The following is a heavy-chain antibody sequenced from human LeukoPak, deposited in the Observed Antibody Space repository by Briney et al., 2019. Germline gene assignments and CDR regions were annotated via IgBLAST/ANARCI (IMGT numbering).Heavy chain of an antibody. CDR1: GYTFTGYY. CDR2: INPNSGGT. D-gene: IGHD6-19*01. J-gene: IGHJ6*02. Sequence: ASVKVSCKASGYTFTGYYMHWVRQAPGQGLEWMGWINPNSGGTNYAQKFQGRVTMTRDTSISTAYMELSRLRSDDTAVYYCARGFYSSGWYLRDYYYGMDVWGQGTTVTVSS. V-gene: IGHV1-2*02. CDR3: ARGFYSSGWYLRDYYYGMDV.